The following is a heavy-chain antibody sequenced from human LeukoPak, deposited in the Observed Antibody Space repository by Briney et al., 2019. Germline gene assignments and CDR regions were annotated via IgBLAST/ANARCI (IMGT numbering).Heavy chain of an antibody. J-gene: IGHJ4*02. D-gene: IGHD2-2*01. V-gene: IGHV3-30*07. CDR3: ARGIECSSTSCYPYYFDY. Sequence: FTFSRDNSKNTLYLQMNSLRAEDTAVYYCARGIECSSTSCYPYYFDYWGQGTLVTVSS.